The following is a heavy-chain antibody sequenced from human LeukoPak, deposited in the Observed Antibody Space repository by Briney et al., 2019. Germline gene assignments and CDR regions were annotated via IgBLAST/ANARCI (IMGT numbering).Heavy chain of an antibody. V-gene: IGHV1-69*04. CDR1: GGTFSSYA. CDR3: ARDLSYYYDSSGPRPSNWFDP. D-gene: IGHD3-22*01. Sequence: SVKVSCKASGGTFSSYAISWVRQAPGQGLEWMGRIIPILGIANYAQKFQGRVTITADKSTSTAYMELSSLRAEDTAVYYCARDLSYYYDSSGPRPSNWFDPWGQGTLVTVSS. CDR2: IIPILGIA. J-gene: IGHJ5*02.